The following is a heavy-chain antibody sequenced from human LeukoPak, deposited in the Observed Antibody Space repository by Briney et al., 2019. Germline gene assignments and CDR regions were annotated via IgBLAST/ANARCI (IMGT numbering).Heavy chain of an antibody. J-gene: IGHJ3*02. CDR2: INSDGSST. CDR1: GFTFSSYW. Sequence: PGGSLRLSCAASGFTFSSYWMHWVRQAPGKGLVRVSRINSDGSSTSYADSVKGRFTISRDNAKNTLYLQMNSLRAEDTAVYYCARVRGYCSGGSCYRDLAFYIWGQGTMVTVSS. V-gene: IGHV3-74*01. CDR3: ARVRGYCSGGSCYRDLAFYI. D-gene: IGHD2-15*01.